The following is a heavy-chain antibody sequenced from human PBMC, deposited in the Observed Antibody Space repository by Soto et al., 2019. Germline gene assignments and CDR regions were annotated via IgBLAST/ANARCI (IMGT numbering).Heavy chain of an antibody. CDR3: ARDPPATRHGMDV. CDR1: GFTVSSNY. V-gene: IGHV3-53*02. Sequence: EVQLVETGGGLIQPGGSLRLSCAASGFTVSSNYMSWVRQAPGKGLEWVSVIYSGGSTYYADSVRGRFTISRDNSKNTLYLQMKSLRAEDTGVYYCARDPPATRHGMDVWGQGTTVTVS. CDR2: IYSGGST. J-gene: IGHJ6*02.